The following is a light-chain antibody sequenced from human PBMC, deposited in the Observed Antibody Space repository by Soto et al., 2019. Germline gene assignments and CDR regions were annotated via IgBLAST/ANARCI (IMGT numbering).Light chain of an antibody. J-gene: IGKJ4*01. CDR3: QQYYSYPTLN. Sequence: AIRMTQSPSSLSASTGDRVTITCRASQGISSYLAWYQQKPGKAPKLLIYAASTVQSGVPSRFSGSGSGTDFTLTISCLQSEDFATYDCQQYYSYPTLNFGGGTKVEIK. CDR1: QGISSY. V-gene: IGKV1-8*01. CDR2: AAS.